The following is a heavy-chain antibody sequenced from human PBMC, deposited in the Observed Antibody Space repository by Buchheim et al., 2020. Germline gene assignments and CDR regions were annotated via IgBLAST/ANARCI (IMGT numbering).Heavy chain of an antibody. CDR2: IYWDDDK. J-gene: IGHJ3*02. Sequence: QITLKESGPTLVRPKQTLTLTCSLSGVSLTTGVGVGWLRQPPGKAPEWLALIYWDDDKRYSPSLKSRLTIARDASRKAIFLTMTDLDPVDTATYYCAQRIESVFDICGQG. CDR1: GVSLTTGVG. CDR3: AQRIESVFDI. V-gene: IGHV2-5*02.